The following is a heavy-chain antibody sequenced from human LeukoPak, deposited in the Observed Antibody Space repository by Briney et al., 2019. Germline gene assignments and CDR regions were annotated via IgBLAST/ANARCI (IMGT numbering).Heavy chain of an antibody. Sequence: PSQTLSLTCTVSGGSISSGGYYWSWIRQHPGKGLEWIGYIYYSGSTYYNPSLKSRVTISVDTSKNQFSLKLSSVTAADTAVYYCTRGCSSVLREGMDVWGQGTTVTVSS. D-gene: IGHD3-10*01. J-gene: IGHJ6*02. CDR1: GGSISSGGYY. CDR3: TRGCSSVLREGMDV. CDR2: IYYSGST. V-gene: IGHV4-31*03.